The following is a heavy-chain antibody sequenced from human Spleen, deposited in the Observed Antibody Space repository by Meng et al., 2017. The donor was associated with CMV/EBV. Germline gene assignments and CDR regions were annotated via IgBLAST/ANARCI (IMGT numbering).Heavy chain of an antibody. CDR1: GFTFSTYG. CDR2: ISYDGSNR. V-gene: IGHV3-30-3*01. Sequence: GSLRLSCAASGFTFSTYGMHWVRQAPGKGLEWVAVISYDGSNRYYADSVKGRFTISRDNSKNTLYLQMIILRAEDTAVYYCARGKGDYYGMDVWGQGTTVTVSS. CDR3: ARGKGDYYGMDV. J-gene: IGHJ6*02. D-gene: IGHD3-16*01.